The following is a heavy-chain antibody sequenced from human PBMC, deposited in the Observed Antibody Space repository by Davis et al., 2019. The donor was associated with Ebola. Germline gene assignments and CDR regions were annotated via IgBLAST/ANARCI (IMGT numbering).Heavy chain of an antibody. Sequence: PGGSLRLSCAASGFTFSSYTMNWVRRAPGKGLEWVSSISSSNSFIYYADSLEGRFTISRDNPKNSLYLQMSSLRAEDTAVYYCAREGYYYESSGYYGYYFDYWGQGTLVTVSS. CDR1: GFTFSSYT. CDR3: AREGYYYESSGYYGYYFDY. V-gene: IGHV3-21*01. J-gene: IGHJ4*02. CDR2: ISSSNSFI. D-gene: IGHD3-22*01.